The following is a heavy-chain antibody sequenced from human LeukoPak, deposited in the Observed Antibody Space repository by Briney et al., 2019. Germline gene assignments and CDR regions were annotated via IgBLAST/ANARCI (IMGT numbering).Heavy chain of an antibody. CDR3: ARDWDSGWYKGGAFDI. CDR1: GFTFSSYG. Sequence: GSLRLSCAASGFTFSSYGMHWVRQAPGKGLEWVAVIWYDGSNKYYADSVKGRFTISRDNSKNTLYLQMNSLRAEDTAVYYCARDWDSGWYKGGAFDIWGQGTMVTVSS. J-gene: IGHJ3*02. V-gene: IGHV3-33*01. CDR2: IWYDGSNK. D-gene: IGHD6-19*01.